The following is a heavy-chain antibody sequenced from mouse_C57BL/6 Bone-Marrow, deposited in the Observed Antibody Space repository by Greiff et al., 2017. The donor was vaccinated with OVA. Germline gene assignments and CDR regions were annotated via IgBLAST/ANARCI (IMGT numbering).Heavy chain of an antibody. Sequence: QVQLQQPGAELVKPGASVKLSCKASGYTFTSYWMHWVKQRPGQGLEWIGMIHPNSGSTNYNEKFKSKATLTVDKSSSTAYMQLSSLTSEDSAVYYCARALYGYLYYYAMDYWGQGTSVTVSS. CDR2: IHPNSGST. D-gene: IGHD2-2*01. CDR3: ARALYGYLYYYAMDY. CDR1: GYTFTSYW. J-gene: IGHJ4*01. V-gene: IGHV1-64*01.